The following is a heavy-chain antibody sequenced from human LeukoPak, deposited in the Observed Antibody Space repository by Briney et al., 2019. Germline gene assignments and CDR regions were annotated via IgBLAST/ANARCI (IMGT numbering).Heavy chain of an antibody. D-gene: IGHD4-23*01. V-gene: IGHV4-34*01. CDR2: INHSGST. J-gene: IGHJ4*02. Sequence: SETLSLTCAVYGGSFSGYYWSWIRQPPGKGLEWIGEINHSGSTNYNPSLKSRVTISVDTSKNQLSLKLRFVTAADTAVYYCAKDRWSVVSQGSYFDYWGQGTLVTVSS. CDR3: AKDRWSVVSQGSYFDY. CDR1: GGSFSGYY.